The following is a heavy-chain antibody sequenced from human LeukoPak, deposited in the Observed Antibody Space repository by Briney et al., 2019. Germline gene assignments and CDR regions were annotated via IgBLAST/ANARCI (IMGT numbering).Heavy chain of an antibody. Sequence: SVKVSCKASGGTFSSYATSWVRQAPGQGLEWMGRIIPILGIANYAQKFQGRVTITADKSTSTAYMELSSLRSGDTAVYYCARPPLGYSSSRGYFQHWGQGTLVTVSS. D-gene: IGHD6-13*01. J-gene: IGHJ1*01. V-gene: IGHV1-69*04. CDR1: GGTFSSYA. CDR3: ARPPLGYSSSRGYFQH. CDR2: IIPILGIA.